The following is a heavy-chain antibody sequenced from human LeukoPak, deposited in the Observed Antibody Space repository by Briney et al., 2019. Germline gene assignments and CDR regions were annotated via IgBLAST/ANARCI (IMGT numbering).Heavy chain of an antibody. CDR2: IIPILGIA. V-gene: IGHV1-69*04. D-gene: IGHD4-11*01. J-gene: IGHJ4*02. CDR3: AGHYNKFN. CDR1: GGTFSSYA. Sequence: SVTVSCKASGGTFSSYAISWVRQAPGQGLEWMGRIIPILGIANYAQKFQGRVTITADKSTSTAYMELSSLRSEDTAVYYCAGHYNKFNWGQGTLVTVSS.